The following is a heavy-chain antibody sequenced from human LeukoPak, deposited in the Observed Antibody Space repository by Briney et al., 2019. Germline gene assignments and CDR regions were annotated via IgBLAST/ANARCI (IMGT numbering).Heavy chain of an antibody. J-gene: IGHJ4*02. CDR2: ISYDGSNK. V-gene: IGHV3-30*19. Sequence: GRSLRLSCAASGFTFSSYGMHWVRQAPGKGLEWVAVISYDGSNKYYADSVKGRFTISRDNSKNTLYLQMNSLRAEDTAVYYCARAYYYDSSGYYYHMYYFDYWGQGTLVTVSS. D-gene: IGHD3-22*01. CDR1: GFTFSSYG. CDR3: ARAYYYDSSGYYYHMYYFDY.